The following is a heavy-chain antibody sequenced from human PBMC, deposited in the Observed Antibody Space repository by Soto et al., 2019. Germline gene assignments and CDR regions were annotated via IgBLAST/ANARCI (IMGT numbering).Heavy chain of an antibody. J-gene: IGHJ6*02. Sequence: VGSLRLSCAASGFTFSSYGMHWVRQARGKGLEWVAVIWYDGSNKYYADSVRGRLTISRDNSKNTLYLQMNSLRAEDTAVYYCARSSSSWNYYYYGMDVWGQGTTVTVSS. V-gene: IGHV3-33*01. CDR2: IWYDGSNK. CDR3: ARSSSSWNYYYYGMDV. CDR1: GFTFSSYG. D-gene: IGHD6-13*01.